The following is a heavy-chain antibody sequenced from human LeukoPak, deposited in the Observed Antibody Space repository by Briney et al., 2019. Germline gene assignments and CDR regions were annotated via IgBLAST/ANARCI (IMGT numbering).Heavy chain of an antibody. D-gene: IGHD5/OR15-5a*01. CDR1: GFTFSSYA. Sequence: GGSLRLSCAASGFTFSSYAMSWVRQAPGKGLEWVSAISGSGGSTYYADSVKGRFTISRDNSKNTLYLQMNSLRAEDTAVYYCARVGGVYGYRRFDSWGQGTLVAVSS. J-gene: IGHJ4*02. CDR3: ARVGGVYGYRRFDS. V-gene: IGHV3-23*01. CDR2: ISGSGGST.